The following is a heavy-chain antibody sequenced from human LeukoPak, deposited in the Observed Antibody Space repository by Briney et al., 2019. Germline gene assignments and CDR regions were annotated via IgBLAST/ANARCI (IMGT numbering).Heavy chain of an antibody. V-gene: IGHV4-4*07. J-gene: IGHJ3*02. CDR1: GGSISSYY. CDR3: ARGPNYYDSSGLDAFDI. D-gene: IGHD3-22*01. CDR2: IYTSGST. Sequence: SETLSLTCTVSGGSISSYYWSWIRQPAGKGLEWIGRIYTSGSTNYNPSLKSRVTMSVDTSKNEFSLKLSSVTAADTAVYYCARGPNYYDSSGLDAFDIWGQGTMVTVS.